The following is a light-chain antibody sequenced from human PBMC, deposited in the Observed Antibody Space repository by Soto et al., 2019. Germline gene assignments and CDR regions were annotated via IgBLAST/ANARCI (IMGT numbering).Light chain of an antibody. V-gene: IGLV1-40*01. CDR2: GNS. CDR1: SSNIGAGYD. Sequence: QSVLRQPPSVSGAPGQRITISCTGSSSNIGAGYDVHWYQQLPGTAPKLLIYGNSNRPSGVPDRFSGSKSGTSASLAITGLQAEDEADYYCQSYDSSRRGGFGGGTKLTVL. J-gene: IGLJ2*01. CDR3: QSYDSSRRGG.